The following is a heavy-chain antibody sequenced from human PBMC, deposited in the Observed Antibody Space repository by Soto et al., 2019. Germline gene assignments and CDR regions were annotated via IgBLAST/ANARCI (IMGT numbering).Heavy chain of an antibody. D-gene: IGHD2-15*01. Sequence: QVQLVESGGGVVQPGRSLRLSCAASGFTFSSYGMHWVRQAPGKGLEWVAVIWYDGSNKYYADSVKGRFTISRDNSKNTLYLQMNSLRAEDTAVYYCARDPYRYCSGGSCYSPEYYYDYYGMDVWGQGTTVTVSS. CDR3: ARDPYRYCSGGSCYSPEYYYDYYGMDV. J-gene: IGHJ6*02. V-gene: IGHV3-33*01. CDR1: GFTFSSYG. CDR2: IWYDGSNK.